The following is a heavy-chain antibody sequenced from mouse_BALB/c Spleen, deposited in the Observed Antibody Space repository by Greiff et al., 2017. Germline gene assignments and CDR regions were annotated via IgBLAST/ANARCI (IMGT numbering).Heavy chain of an antibody. Sequence: EVHLVESGPSLVKPSQTLSLTCSVTGDSITSGYWNWIRKFPGNKLEYMGYISYSGSTYYNPSLKSRISITRDTSKNQYYLQLNSVTTEDTATYYCARGTARATLYAMDYWGQGTSVTVSS. D-gene: IGHD3-2*01. V-gene: IGHV3-8*02. J-gene: IGHJ4*01. CDR3: ARGTARATLYAMDY. CDR2: ISYSGST. CDR1: GDSITSGY.